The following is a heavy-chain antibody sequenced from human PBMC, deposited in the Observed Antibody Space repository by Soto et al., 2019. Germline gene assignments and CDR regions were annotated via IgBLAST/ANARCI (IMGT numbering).Heavy chain of an antibody. V-gene: IGHV1-8*01. Sequence: GASVKVSCKASGYTFTSYDINWLRQATGQGLEWMGWMNPNSGNTGYAQKFQGRVTMTRNTSISTAYMELSSLRSEDTAVYYCARGLKYYYGMDVWGQGTTVTVSS. J-gene: IGHJ6*02. CDR3: ARGLKYYYGMDV. CDR1: GYTFTSYD. CDR2: MNPNSGNT.